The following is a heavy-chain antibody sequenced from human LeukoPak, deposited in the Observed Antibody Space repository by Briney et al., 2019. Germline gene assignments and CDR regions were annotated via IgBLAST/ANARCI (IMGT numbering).Heavy chain of an antibody. CDR3: ARDDSNGFADY. J-gene: IGHJ4*02. D-gene: IGHD5-18*01. CDR1: AINVTTNY. V-gene: IGHV3-66*02. Sequence: GGSLRLSCAASAINVTTNYMTWIRQAPGKGLEWVSLIYGDNAAYYAESVRGRFIISRDSLKNTLFLQMNSLRAEDTAVYYCARDDSNGFADYWGQGTLVTVSS. CDR2: IYGDNAA.